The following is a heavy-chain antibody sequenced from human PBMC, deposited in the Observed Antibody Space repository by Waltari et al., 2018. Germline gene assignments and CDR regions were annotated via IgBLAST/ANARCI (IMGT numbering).Heavy chain of an antibody. V-gene: IGHV3-43D*03. CDR1: GFTFDDYA. J-gene: IGHJ6*03. D-gene: IGHD2-2*01. CDR3: AKDGRDIVVVPAAMGDYYYYYYMDV. Sequence: EVQLVESGGVVVQPGGSLRLSCAASGFTFDDYAMHWVRQAPGKGLEWVSLISWDGGSTYYADSVKGRFTISRDNSKNSLYLQMNSLRAEDTALYYCAKDGRDIVVVPAAMGDYYYYYYMDVWGKGTTVTVSS. CDR2: ISWDGGST.